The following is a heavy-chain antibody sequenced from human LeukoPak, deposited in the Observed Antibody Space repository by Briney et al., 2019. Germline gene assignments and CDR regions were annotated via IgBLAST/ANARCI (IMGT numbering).Heavy chain of an antibody. Sequence: SETLSLTCTVSGGSISSSSYYRGWIRQPPGKGLEWIGSIYYSGSTYYNPSLKSRVTISVDTSKNQFSLKLSSVTAADTAVYYCARQSGPYGSSWFDYWGQGTLVTVSS. CDR3: ARQSGPYGSSWFDY. CDR2: IYYSGST. D-gene: IGHD6-13*01. J-gene: IGHJ5*01. CDR1: GGSISSSSYY. V-gene: IGHV4-39*01.